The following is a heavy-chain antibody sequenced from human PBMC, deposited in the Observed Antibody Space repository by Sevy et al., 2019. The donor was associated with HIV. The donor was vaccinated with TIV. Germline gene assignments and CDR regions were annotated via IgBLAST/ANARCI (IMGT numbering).Heavy chain of an antibody. V-gene: IGHV3-30*03. CDR3: ASDYS. CDR1: GLTLSSCG. J-gene: IGHJ4*02. Sequence: GGSLRLSCAASGLTLSSCGMHWARQAPGKGLEWVAVISYDGSNKYYAESVKGRFTISRDTSKNTLYLQMNSLRVEDTAMYFCASDYSWGQGTLVTVSS. CDR2: ISYDGSNK.